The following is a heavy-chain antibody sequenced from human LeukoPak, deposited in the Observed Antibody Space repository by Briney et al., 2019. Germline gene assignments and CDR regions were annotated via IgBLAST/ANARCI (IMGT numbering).Heavy chain of an antibody. D-gene: IGHD1-26*01. V-gene: IGHV3-48*02. J-gene: IGHJ4*02. CDR3: ATSGNYYLKY. Sequence: GGSLRLSCAASGFTFRNYWMSWVRQAPGKGLEWVSHITNSSTNIYYADSVKGRFTISRDNAKNALSLQMNSLRDEDTAVYYCATSGNYYLKYWGQGTLVTVSS. CDR1: GFTFRNYW. CDR2: ITNSSTNI.